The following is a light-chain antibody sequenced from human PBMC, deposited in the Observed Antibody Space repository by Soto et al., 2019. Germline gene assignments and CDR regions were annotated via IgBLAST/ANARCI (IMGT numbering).Light chain of an antibody. V-gene: IGLV2-14*03. Sequence: QSALTQPASVSGSPGQSITISCTGTGSDIGGYNFVSWYQQHPGKVPKIIIYDVTSRPSGLSRRFSGSKSGNTASLTISGLQAEDEADYYCSSYSSSSTLVFGGGTKLTVL. J-gene: IGLJ2*01. CDR1: GSDIGGYNF. CDR3: SSYSSSSTLV. CDR2: DVT.